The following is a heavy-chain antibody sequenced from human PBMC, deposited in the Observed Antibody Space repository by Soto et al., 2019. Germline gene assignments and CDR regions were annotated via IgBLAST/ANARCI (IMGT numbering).Heavy chain of an antibody. J-gene: IGHJ5*02. CDR2: IYYSGST. D-gene: IGHD6-13*01. Sequence: SETLSLTCPVSGFSISSYYWSWIRQPPGKGLEWIGYIYYSGSTNYNPSLKSRVTISVDTSKNQFSLKLSSVTAADTAVYYCARVPGYSSSWYLGPWGQGTLVTVSS. CDR1: GFSISSYY. CDR3: ARVPGYSSSWYLGP. V-gene: IGHV4-59*01.